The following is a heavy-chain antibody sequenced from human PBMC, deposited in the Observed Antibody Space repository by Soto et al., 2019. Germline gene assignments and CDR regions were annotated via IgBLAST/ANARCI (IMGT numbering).Heavy chain of an antibody. V-gene: IGHV3-30-3*01. CDR2: ISYDGSNK. D-gene: IGHD2-15*01. Sequence: GGSLRLPCAASGFTFSSYAMHWVRQAPAKGLEWVAVISYDGSNKYYADSVKGRFTISRDNSKNTLYLQMNSLRAEDTAVYYCARDFGSFEGGSYFDYWGQGTLVTVSS. J-gene: IGHJ4*02. CDR1: GFTFSSYA. CDR3: ARDFGSFEGGSYFDY.